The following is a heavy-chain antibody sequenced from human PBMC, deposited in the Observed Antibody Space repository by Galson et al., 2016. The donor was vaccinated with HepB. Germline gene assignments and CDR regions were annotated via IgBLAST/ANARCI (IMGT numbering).Heavy chain of an antibody. D-gene: IGHD3-10*01. Sequence: CAISGDSVYNNGAAWVWIRQSPSRGLEWLGRTFYRSTWENHYTGSVRNRITISPDTSRNQFSLHLNSVPPDDTAVYYCARAVMLGRGMDVWGQGTTVTVSS. CDR3: ARAVMLGRGMDV. J-gene: IGHJ6*02. V-gene: IGHV6-1*01. CDR1: GDSVYNNGAA. CDR2: TFYRSTWEN.